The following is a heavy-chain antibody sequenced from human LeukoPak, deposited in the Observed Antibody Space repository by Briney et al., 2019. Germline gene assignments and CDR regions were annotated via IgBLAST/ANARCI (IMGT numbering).Heavy chain of an antibody. V-gene: IGHV3-23*01. CDR1: GLTFRSYG. D-gene: IGHD3-9*01. J-gene: IGHJ4*02. CDR2: ISDSGGST. CDR3: AKFEGLADFDY. Sequence: PGGSLRLSCTASGLTFRSYGMHWVRQAPGKGLEWVSGISDSGGSTYYADSVKGRFTISRDNSKNTLYLQMNSLRAEDTAVYYCAKFEGLADFDYWGQGTLVTVSS.